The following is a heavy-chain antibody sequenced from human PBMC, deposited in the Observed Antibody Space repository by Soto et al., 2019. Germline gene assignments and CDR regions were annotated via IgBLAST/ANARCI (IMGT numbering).Heavy chain of an antibody. J-gene: IGHJ4*02. D-gene: IGHD3-9*01. CDR3: ARGHLEYYDILTGYSH. CDR1: GGSVSSGSYY. CDR2: IYYSGST. Sequence: QAQLQESGPGLVKPSETLSLTCTVSGGSVSSGSYYWSWIRQPPGKGLEWIGYIYYSGSTNYNPSLKSRVTISVDTSKNQFSLKLSSVTAADTAVYYCARGHLEYYDILTGYSHWGQGTLVTVSS. V-gene: IGHV4-61*01.